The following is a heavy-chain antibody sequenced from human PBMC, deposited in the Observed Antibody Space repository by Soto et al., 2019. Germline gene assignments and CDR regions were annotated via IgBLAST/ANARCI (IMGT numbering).Heavy chain of an antibody. CDR3: AKVGLPKNSRWDWCDP. J-gene: IGHJ5*02. CDR1: GFTFNTYA. Sequence: EVQLLESGGGLVQPGGSLRLSCAASGFTFNTYAMSWVRPAPGKGLEWVSAISVGGNTYYADAVKGRFAISRDNSKNTLYLQRNCLRAEDTAVYYCAKVGLPKNSRWDWCDPWGQGTLVTVSS. CDR2: ISVGGNT. D-gene: IGHD6-13*01. V-gene: IGHV3-23*01.